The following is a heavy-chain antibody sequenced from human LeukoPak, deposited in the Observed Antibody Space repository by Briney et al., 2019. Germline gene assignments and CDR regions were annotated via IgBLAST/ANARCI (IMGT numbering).Heavy chain of an antibody. D-gene: IGHD3-22*01. CDR2: IIPIFGTA. V-gene: IGHV1-69*13. CDR3: ARDHYYDSSGYYPLFDY. CDR1: GYTFTSYY. Sequence: SVKVSCKASGYTFTSYYMHWVRQAPGQGLEWMGGIIPIFGTANYAQKFQGRVTITADESTSTAYMELSSLRSEDTAVYYCARDHYYDSSGYYPLFDYWGQGTLVTVSS. J-gene: IGHJ4*02.